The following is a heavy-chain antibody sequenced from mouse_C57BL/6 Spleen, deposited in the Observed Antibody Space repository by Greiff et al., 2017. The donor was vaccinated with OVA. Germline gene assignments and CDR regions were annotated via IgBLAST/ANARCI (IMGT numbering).Heavy chain of an antibody. CDR2: IRSKSNNYAT. J-gene: IGHJ4*01. V-gene: IGHV10-1*01. Sequence: LVESGGGLVQPKGSLKLSCAASGFSFNTYAMNWVRQAPGKGLEWVARIRSKSNNYATYYADSVKDRFTISRDDSESMLYLQMNNLKTEDTAMYYCGRGGGDYYAMDYWGQGTSVTVSS. CDR1: GFSFNTYA. CDR3: GRGGGDYYAMDY.